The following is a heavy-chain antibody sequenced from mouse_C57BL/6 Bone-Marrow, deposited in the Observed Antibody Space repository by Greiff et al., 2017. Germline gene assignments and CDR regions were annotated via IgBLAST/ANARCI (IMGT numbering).Heavy chain of an antibody. J-gene: IGHJ2*01. CDR3: SSFDGNYFDF. CDR2: IDPEIGDT. D-gene: IGHD2-3*01. Sequence: VQLQQSGAELVRPGSSVKLSCTASGFNIKDDYIHWVKQRPEQGLEWIGWIDPEIGDTEYASKFQGKATIPSDTSSNTAYLQLSSLPSEDTAVYYCSSFDGNYFDFWGQGTPLTVAS. V-gene: IGHV14-4*01. CDR1: GFNIKDDY.